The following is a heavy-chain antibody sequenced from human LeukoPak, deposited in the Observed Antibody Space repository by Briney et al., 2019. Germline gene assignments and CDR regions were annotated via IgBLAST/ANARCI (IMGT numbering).Heavy chain of an antibody. J-gene: IGHJ4*02. CDR1: GYTFTSYY. CDR3: ASANRYCSSTSCYEGFDY. Sequence: ASVKVSCKASGYTFTSYYMHWVRQAPGQGLEWMGIINPSGGSTSYAQKFQARVTMTRDTSTSTVYMELSSLRSEDTAVYYCASANRYCSSTSCYEGFDYWGQGTLVAVSS. V-gene: IGHV1-46*01. CDR2: INPSGGST. D-gene: IGHD2-2*01.